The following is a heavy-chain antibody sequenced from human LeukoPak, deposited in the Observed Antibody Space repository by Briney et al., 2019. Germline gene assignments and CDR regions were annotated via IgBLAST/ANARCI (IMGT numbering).Heavy chain of an antibody. CDR1: GGSFSGYY. J-gene: IGHJ5*02. D-gene: IGHD6-19*01. CDR2: INHSGST. CDR3: ASRYSSGWWHH. V-gene: IGHV4-34*01. Sequence: SETLSLTCAVYGGSFSGYYWSWIRQPPGKGLEWIGEINHSGSTNYNPSLKSRVTISVDTSKNQFSLKLSSVTAADTAVYYCASRYSSGWWHHWGRGTLVTVSS.